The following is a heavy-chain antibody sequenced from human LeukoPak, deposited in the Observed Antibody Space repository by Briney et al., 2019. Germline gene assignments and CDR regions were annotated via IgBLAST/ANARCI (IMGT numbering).Heavy chain of an antibody. Sequence: PPETLSLTCTVSGGSISSSSYYWGWIRQPPGKGLEWIGNIYYSGSTYYNPSLKSRVTISVDTSKNQFSLKLSSVTAADTAVYYCARQVVVVPAAKGLYYDFWSGLPVYWFDPWGQGTLVTVSS. CDR2: IYYSGST. CDR3: ARQVVVVPAAKGLYYDFWSGLPVYWFDP. D-gene: IGHD2-2*01. V-gene: IGHV4-39*01. CDR1: GGSISSSSYY. J-gene: IGHJ5*02.